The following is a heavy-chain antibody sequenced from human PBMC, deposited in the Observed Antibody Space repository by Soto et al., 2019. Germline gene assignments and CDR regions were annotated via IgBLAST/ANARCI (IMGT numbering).Heavy chain of an antibody. D-gene: IGHD2-2*01. CDR1: GGTFSSYA. V-gene: IGHV1-69*01. CDR2: IIPSPGTA. Sequence: QVQLVQSGAEVKKPGSSVKVSCKASGGTFSSYAISWVRQAPGQGLEWMGGIIPSPGTANYAQKFQGRVTITADESTSTAYMGLSSLRSEDTAVYYCARSQGSSTSLEIYYYYYYGMDVWGQGTTVTVSS. CDR3: ARSQGSSTSLEIYYYYYYGMDV. J-gene: IGHJ6*02.